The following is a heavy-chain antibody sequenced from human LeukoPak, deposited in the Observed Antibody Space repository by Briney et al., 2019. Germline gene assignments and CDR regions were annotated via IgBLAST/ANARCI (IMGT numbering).Heavy chain of an antibody. CDR3: AKDGFEGAAAGTALDY. J-gene: IGHJ4*02. CDR1: GFTFSSYA. CDR2: ISGSGGST. Sequence: PGGSLRLSCAASGFTFSSYAMSWVRQAPGKGLEWVSAISGSGGSTYYADSVKGRFTISRDNSKNTLYLQMNSLRAKDTGVYYCAKDGFEGAAAGTALDYWGQGTLVTVSS. D-gene: IGHD6-13*01. V-gene: IGHV3-23*01.